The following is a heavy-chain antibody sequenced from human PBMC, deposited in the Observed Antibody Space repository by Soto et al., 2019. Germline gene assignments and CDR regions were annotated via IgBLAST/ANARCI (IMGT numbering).Heavy chain of an antibody. J-gene: IGHJ4*02. V-gene: IGHV3-23*01. CDR2: ISGSGGST. CDR3: ATRKDNWKLRYYFDF. Sequence: EVQLLESGGGLVQPGGSLRLSCAASGFTFSSYAMSWVRQAPGKGLEWVSAISGSGGSTYYADSVKGRFTISRDNSKNMLYMQMNSLRAEDTAVYYCATRKDNWKLRYYFDFWGQGTLVTVSS. D-gene: IGHD1-20*01. CDR1: GFTFSSYA.